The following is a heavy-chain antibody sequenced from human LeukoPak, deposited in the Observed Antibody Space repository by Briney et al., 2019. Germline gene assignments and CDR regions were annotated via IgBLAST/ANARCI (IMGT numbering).Heavy chain of an antibody. D-gene: IGHD6-19*01. CDR3: AKDSQWLVPHWFDP. CDR1: GFTFSSYG. CDR2: IRYDGSNK. V-gene: IGHV3-30*02. J-gene: IGHJ5*02. Sequence: GGSLRLSCAASGFTFSSYGMHWVRQAPGKGLEWVAFIRYDGSNKYYADSVKGRFTISRDNSKNTLYLQMNSLRAEDTAVYYCAKDSQWLVPHWFDPWGQGTLVTVSS.